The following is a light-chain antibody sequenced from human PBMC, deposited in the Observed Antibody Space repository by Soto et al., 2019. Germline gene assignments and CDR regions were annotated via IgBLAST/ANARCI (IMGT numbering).Light chain of an antibody. CDR2: GSS. Sequence: EIVLTQSPGTLSLSPGERATLSCRASQSITSSYLAWYQQKPGQAPRLLIYGSSSRATGIPDRFSGSGSGTVFTLTISRLEPEDFAVYYCQQYGSSPITFGQGTRLEIK. J-gene: IGKJ5*01. V-gene: IGKV3-20*01. CDR1: QSITSSY. CDR3: QQYGSSPIT.